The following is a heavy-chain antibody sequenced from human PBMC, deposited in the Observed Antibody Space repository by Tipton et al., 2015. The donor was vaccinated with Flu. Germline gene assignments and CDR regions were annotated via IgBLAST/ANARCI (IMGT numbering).Heavy chain of an antibody. J-gene: IGHJ4*02. D-gene: IGHD3-10*01. Sequence: TLSLTCVVFGFSIGSRYYWGWIRQPPGKGLEWIGSISHSGTTYYNPSLKSRVTISIDTFKNQFSLKLSSVTAADTAVYYCATTTYYYGSGSHDYWGQGTLVTVSS. V-gene: IGHV4-38-2*01. CDR3: ATTTYYYGSGSHDY. CDR1: GFSIGSRYY. CDR2: ISHSGTT.